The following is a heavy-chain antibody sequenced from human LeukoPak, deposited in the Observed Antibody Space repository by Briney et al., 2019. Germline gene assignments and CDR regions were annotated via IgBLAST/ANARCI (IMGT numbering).Heavy chain of an antibody. CDR1: GYTFTGSY. V-gene: IGHV1-2*04. CDR3: AREDRSGALVGIDP. J-gene: IGHJ5*02. D-gene: IGHD3-22*01. CDR2: INPNSGGT. Sequence: ASVKVSCKASGYTFTGSYMHWVRQAPGQGLEWMGWINPNSGGTNYAQKFQGWVTMTRDTSISTAYMELSRLRSDDTAVYYCAREDRSGALVGIDPWGQGTLVTVSS.